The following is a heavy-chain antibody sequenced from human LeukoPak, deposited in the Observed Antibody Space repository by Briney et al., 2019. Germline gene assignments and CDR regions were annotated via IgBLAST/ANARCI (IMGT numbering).Heavy chain of an antibody. J-gene: IGHJ5*02. V-gene: IGHV4-59*01. CDR3: ARDPGDGPPVFDP. Sequence: SETLSLTCTVSGGSISSYYWSWIRQPPGKGLEWIGYIYYSGSTNYNPSLKSRVTISVDTSKNQFSLKLSSVTAADTAVYYCARDPGDGPPVFDPWGQGTLVTVSS. D-gene: IGHD5-24*01. CDR1: GGSISSYY. CDR2: IYYSGST.